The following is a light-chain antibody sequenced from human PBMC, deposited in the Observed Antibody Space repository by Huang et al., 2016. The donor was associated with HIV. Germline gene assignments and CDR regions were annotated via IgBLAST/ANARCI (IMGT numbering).Light chain of an antibody. CDR2: GAS. V-gene: IGKV3-20*01. Sequence: ESLLTQSPGTLSLSPGERATLSCRASQRVNNRYLAWYQQKPGQAPRLLMYGASTRATGVPDRFSGTGSGTDFTLAISRLEPEDFAVYYCQQYGSPQVTFGGGTKVEIK. CDR1: QRVNNRY. CDR3: QQYGSPQVT. J-gene: IGKJ4*01.